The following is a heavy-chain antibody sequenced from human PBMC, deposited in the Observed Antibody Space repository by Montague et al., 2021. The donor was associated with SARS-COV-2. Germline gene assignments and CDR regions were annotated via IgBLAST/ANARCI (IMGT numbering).Heavy chain of an antibody. J-gene: IGHJ6*03. V-gene: IGHV4-34*01. CDR3: ACGAENGSGYMDL. Sequence: SETLSLTCTVFNGSFSSFYWNWIRQPPGKGLEWIGEINHGGSTYYSSSLKSRVTVSVDTSKKQFSLNLRSVTAADTAVYYCACGAENGSGYMDLWGKGTTVTVSS. CDR2: INHGGST. D-gene: IGHD1-26*01. CDR1: NGSFSSFY.